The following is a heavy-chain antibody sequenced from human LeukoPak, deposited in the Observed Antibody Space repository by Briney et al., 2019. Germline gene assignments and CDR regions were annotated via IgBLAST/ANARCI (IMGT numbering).Heavy chain of an antibody. J-gene: IGHJ4*02. CDR2: IYSGST. V-gene: IGHV4-39*07. CDR1: GGSISSSSYY. CDR3: AIEDSNHGPDY. Sequence: SETLSLTCTVSGGSISSSSYYWGWIRQPPGKGLEWIGSIYSGSTYYNPSLKSRVTISVDTSKNQFSPKLSSVTAADTAVYYCAIEDSNHGPDYWGQGTLVTVSS. D-gene: IGHD4-11*01.